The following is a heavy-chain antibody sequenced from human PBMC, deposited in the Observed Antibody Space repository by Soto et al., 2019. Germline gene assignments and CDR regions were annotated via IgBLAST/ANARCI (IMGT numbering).Heavy chain of an antibody. CDR2: VKSKVDGGSI. J-gene: IGHJ4*02. CDR1: GFTFNGAW. CDR3: SADLPDWGAYAFDY. Sequence: PGGSLILSCTASGFTFNGAWMNWVRQALGKGLEWVGRVKSKVDGGSIDYAAPVRGRFTISRDDSRSTVDLQMNSLSAEDSAMYYCSADLPDWGAYAFDYWGQGA. V-gene: IGHV3-15*07. D-gene: IGHD3-16*01.